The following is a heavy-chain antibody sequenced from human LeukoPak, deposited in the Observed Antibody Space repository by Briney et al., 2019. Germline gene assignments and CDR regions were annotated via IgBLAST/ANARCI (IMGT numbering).Heavy chain of an antibody. Sequence: SETLSLTCTVSGGSISSSSYYWGWIRQPPGKGLEWIGSIYYSGSTYYNPSLKSRVTISVDTSKNQFSLKLSSVTAADTAVYYCARVGGYEYYFDYWGQGTLVTVSS. CDR3: ARVGGYEYYFDY. CDR1: GGSISSSSYY. J-gene: IGHJ4*02. V-gene: IGHV4-39*07. D-gene: IGHD5-12*01. CDR2: IYYSGST.